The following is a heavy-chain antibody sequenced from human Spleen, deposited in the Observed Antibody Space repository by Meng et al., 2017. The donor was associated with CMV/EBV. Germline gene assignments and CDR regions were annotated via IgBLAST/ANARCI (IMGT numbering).Heavy chain of an antibody. CDR3: AKDDSAYFDFRSGYSTPPDY. D-gene: IGHD3-3*01. CDR2: IRYDGSNK. V-gene: IGHV3-30*02. Sequence: GESLKISCAASGFMFSSYGMHWVRQAPGKGLEWVAFIRYDGSNKYYADSVKGRFTISRDNSKNTVYLQVNSLRAEDTAVYYCAKDDSAYFDFRSGYSTPPDYWGQGTLVTVSS. J-gene: IGHJ4*02. CDR1: GFMFSSYG.